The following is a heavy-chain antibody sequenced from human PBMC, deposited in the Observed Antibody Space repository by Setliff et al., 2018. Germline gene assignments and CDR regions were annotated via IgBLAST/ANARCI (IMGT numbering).Heavy chain of an antibody. CDR3: AISSLSICSGGSCPNAFDI. Sequence: ASVKVSCKASGYTFTKYYMYWVRQAPGQGLEWMGWISAYNGDTNYAQRFQGRVTMTTDTSTSAAYMELRSLRSDDTAVYYCAISSLSICSGGSCPNAFDIWGQGTMVTVSS. D-gene: IGHD2-15*01. V-gene: IGHV1-18*04. J-gene: IGHJ3*02. CDR1: GYTFTKYY. CDR2: ISAYNGDT.